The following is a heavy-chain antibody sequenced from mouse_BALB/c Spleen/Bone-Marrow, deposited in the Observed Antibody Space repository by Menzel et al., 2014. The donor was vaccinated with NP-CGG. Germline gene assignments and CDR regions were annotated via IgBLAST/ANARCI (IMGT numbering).Heavy chain of an antibody. CDR1: GYSITNDYA. Sequence: VQLQQPGPGLVKPSQSLSLTCTVTGYSITNDYAWNWIRPFPGNKLEWMGYISYSGSTSYNPSLKSRISITRDTSKSQFFLQLNSVTTEDTATYYCARSNDGFPAWFAYWGQGTLVTVSA. D-gene: IGHD2-3*01. J-gene: IGHJ3*01. CDR2: ISYSGST. V-gene: IGHV3-2*02. CDR3: ARSNDGFPAWFAY.